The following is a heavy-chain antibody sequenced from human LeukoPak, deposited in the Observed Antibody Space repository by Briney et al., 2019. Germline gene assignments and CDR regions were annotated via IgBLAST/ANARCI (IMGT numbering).Heavy chain of an antibody. CDR3: ARGLIGNSYGQVSHYYFDY. V-gene: IGHV3-33*01. J-gene: IGHJ4*02. D-gene: IGHD5-18*01. CDR2: IWYDGSNK. CDR1: GFTFRNYS. Sequence: GGSLRLSCAASGFTFRNYSMPWVRQAPGKGLEWVAVIWYDGSNKYYADSVKGRFTISRDNSKNTLYLQMNSLRAEDTAVYYCARGLIGNSYGQVSHYYFDYWGQGTLVTVSS.